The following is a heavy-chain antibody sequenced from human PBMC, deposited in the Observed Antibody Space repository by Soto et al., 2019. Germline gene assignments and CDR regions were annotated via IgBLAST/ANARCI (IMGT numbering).Heavy chain of an antibody. V-gene: IGHV3-30*18. CDR2: ISYDGSNK. D-gene: IGHD3-16*01. CDR1: GFTFSSYG. CDR3: AKVSITGYDSRLHYYGMDV. Sequence: GGSLRLSCAASGFTFSSYGMHWVRQAPGKGLEWVAVISYDGSNKYYADSVKGRFTISRDNSKNTLYLQMNSLRAEDTAVYYCAKVSITGYDSRLHYYGMDVWGQGTTVTVSS. J-gene: IGHJ6*02.